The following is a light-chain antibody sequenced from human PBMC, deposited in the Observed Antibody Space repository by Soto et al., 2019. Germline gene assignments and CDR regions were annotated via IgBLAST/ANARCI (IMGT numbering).Light chain of an antibody. CDR2: VAS. CDR3: QQTFSAPLT. Sequence: DIQMTQSPSSLSASVGHTVTITCRARQTINTYLNWYQHKPGKAPNVLIFVASSLQSGVPMRFSGSGSGTDFTLTISNLQPEDFATYYCQQTFSAPLTFGGGTKVDIK. CDR1: QTINTY. V-gene: IGKV1-39*01. J-gene: IGKJ4*01.